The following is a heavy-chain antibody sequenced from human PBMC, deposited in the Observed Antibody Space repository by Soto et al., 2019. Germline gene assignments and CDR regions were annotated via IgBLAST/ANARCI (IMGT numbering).Heavy chain of an antibody. V-gene: IGHV3-21*01. CDR1: GFTFSSYS. J-gene: IGHJ6*02. D-gene: IGHD3-22*01. CDR2: ISSSSSYI. Sequence: GESLKISCAASGFTFSSYSMNWVRQAPGKGLEWVSSISSSSSYIYYADSVKGRFTISRDNAKNSLYLQMNSLRAEDTAVYYCARANYYDSSGYNHPRYYYYGMDVWGQGTTVTVSS. CDR3: ARANYYDSSGYNHPRYYYYGMDV.